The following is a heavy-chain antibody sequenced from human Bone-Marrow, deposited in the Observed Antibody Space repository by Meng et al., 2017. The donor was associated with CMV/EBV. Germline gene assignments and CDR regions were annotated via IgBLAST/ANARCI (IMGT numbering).Heavy chain of an antibody. V-gene: IGHV4-59*01. CDR1: GGSISSYY. Sequence: GSLRLSCTVSGGSISSYYWSWIRQPPGKGLEWIGYIYYSGSTNYNPSLKSRVTISVDTSKNQFSLKLSSVTAADTAVYYCASWGGVWRSFDPWGQGTLVTVS. CDR2: IYYSGST. J-gene: IGHJ5*02. CDR3: ASWGGVWRSFDP. D-gene: IGHD3-16*01.